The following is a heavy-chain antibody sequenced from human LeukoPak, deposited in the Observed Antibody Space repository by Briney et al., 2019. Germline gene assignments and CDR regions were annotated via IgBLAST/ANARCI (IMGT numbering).Heavy chain of an antibody. CDR2: ISWDGDRI. CDR3: AKSLVSSGYRLDY. J-gene: IGHJ4*02. V-gene: IGHV3-43*01. CDR1: GFTFSSYG. Sequence: GGSLRLSCAASGFTFSSYGMSWVRQAPGKGLEWVSLISWDGDRIHYADSVKGRFTISRDNSKNSLYLQMNSLRTEDTALYYCAKSLVSSGYRLDYWGQGTLVTVSS. D-gene: IGHD3-22*01.